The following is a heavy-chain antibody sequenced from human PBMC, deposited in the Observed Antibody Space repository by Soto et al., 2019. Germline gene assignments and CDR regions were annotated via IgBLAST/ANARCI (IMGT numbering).Heavy chain of an antibody. CDR2: ISSSSGTI. D-gene: IGHD1-1*01. CDR3: ARVATRDPYFDY. V-gene: IGHV3-48*02. Sequence: PGGSLRLSCAASGFTFTTYTMNWVRQAAGKGLEWVSSISSSSGTIYYADSVKGRFTISRDNAKNSLYLQMNSLRDEDTAVYYCARVATRDPYFDYWGQGTLVTVSS. J-gene: IGHJ4*02. CDR1: GFTFTTYT.